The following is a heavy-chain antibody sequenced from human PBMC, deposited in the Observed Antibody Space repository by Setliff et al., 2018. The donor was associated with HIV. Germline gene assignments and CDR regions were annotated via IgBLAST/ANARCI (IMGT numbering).Heavy chain of an antibody. CDR3: ARDPGGDTSGYLIYYYDY. J-gene: IGHJ4*02. D-gene: IGHD3-22*01. Sequence: GGSLRLSCATSGFTFSSHGIHWVRQAPGKGLEWVAFIRYDGNNKYYADSVKGRFTISRDNSKKTLYLQMNSLRAEDTAVYYCARDPGGDTSGYLIYYYDYWGQGTLVTVSS. CDR1: GFTFSSHG. CDR2: IRYDGNNK. V-gene: IGHV3-30*02.